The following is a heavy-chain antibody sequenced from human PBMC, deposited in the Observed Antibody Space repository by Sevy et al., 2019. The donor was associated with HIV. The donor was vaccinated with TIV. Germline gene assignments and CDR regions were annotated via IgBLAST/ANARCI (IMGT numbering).Heavy chain of an antibody. CDR3: ARGLAALPGYYYGMDV. CDR2: IWYDGSNK. CDR1: GFTFSSYG. J-gene: IGHJ6*02. D-gene: IGHD6-6*01. V-gene: IGHV3-33*01. Sequence: GGSLRLSCAASGFTFSSYGMHWVRQAPAKGLEWVAVIWYDGSNKYYADSVKGRVTISGDNSKNTLFLQMNSLRDEDTAVYYCARGLAALPGYYYGMDVWGQGTTVTVSS.